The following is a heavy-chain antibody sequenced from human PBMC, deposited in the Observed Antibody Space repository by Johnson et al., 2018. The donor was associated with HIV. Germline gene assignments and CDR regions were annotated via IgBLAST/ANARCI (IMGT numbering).Heavy chain of an antibody. CDR1: GFTVSSDY. CDR2: IYSGGST. V-gene: IGHV3-66*02. Sequence: MLLVESGGGLVQPGGSLRLSCAASGFTVSSDYMTWVRQAPGTGLEWVSIIYSGGSTYYTRSVKGRFTISRDNSKNMLFLQINSLRVEDTAVYYCARVRVGAFDIWGQGTMVTVSS. J-gene: IGHJ3*02. CDR3: ARVRVGAFDI. D-gene: IGHD1-26*01.